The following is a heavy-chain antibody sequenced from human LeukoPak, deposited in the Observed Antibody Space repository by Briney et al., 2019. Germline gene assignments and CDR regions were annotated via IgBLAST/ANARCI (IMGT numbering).Heavy chain of an antibody. D-gene: IGHD2-21*02. CDR2: ISSNNNYL. J-gene: IGHJ4*02. Sequence: GGSLRLSCAASGVTFSSFSMNWFRQAPGKGLEWVSSISSNNNYLHYADSVKGRFSISRDNAKSSLFLQMHSLTVEDTAVYYCAPPFPWYCGGDCYAIDYWGQGTLVTVSS. CDR1: GVTFSSFS. V-gene: IGHV3-21*01. CDR3: APPFPWYCGGDCYAIDY.